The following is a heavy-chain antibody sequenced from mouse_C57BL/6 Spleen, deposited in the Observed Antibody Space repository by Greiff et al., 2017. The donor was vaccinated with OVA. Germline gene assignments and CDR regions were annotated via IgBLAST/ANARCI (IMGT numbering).Heavy chain of an antibody. V-gene: IGHV2-2*01. Sequence: QVQLQQSGPGLVQPSQSLSITCTVSGFSLTSYGVHWVRQSPGKGLEWLGVIWSGGSTDYNAAFISSLSISTDTSKSQVFFKMNSRQADDTAIYYGARSQSIVLGYFDVWGTGTTVTVSA. J-gene: IGHJ1*03. CDR1: GFSLTSYG. CDR2: IWSGGST. CDR3: ARSQSIVLGYFDV.